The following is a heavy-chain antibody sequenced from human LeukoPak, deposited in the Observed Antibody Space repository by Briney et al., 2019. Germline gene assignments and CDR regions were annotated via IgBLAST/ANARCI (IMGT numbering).Heavy chain of an antibody. J-gene: IGHJ4*02. V-gene: IGHV3-15*01. Sequence: GGSLRLSCAASGFTFSNAWMSWVRQAPGKGLEWVGRIISKTDGGTTDYAAPVKGRFTISRDDSKNTLYLQMNSLKTEDTAVYYCTTEGGSGSYYLGEGDYWGQGTLVTVSS. CDR2: IISKTDGGTT. CDR1: GFTFSNAW. CDR3: TTEGGSGSYYLGEGDY. D-gene: IGHD3-10*01.